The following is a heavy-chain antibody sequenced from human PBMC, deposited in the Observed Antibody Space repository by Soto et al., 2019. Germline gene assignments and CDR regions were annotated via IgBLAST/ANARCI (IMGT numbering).Heavy chain of an antibody. Sequence: SETLSLTCSVSGYSVTSSDYYWAWIRQPPGKGLEWIGSMFYSGLTYYNPSLKSRVTLSVDTSKNQFSARLNSVTAADTAVYYCAPLSVSLSGPYGIHVWGQGTTVTVSS. J-gene: IGHJ6*02. D-gene: IGHD2-15*01. CDR2: MFYSGLT. CDR3: APLSVSLSGPYGIHV. V-gene: IGHV4-39*01. CDR1: GYSVTSSDYY.